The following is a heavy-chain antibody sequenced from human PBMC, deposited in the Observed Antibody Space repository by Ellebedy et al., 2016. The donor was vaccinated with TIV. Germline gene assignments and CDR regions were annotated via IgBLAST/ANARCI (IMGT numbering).Heavy chain of an antibody. CDR1: GFTFDNFA. V-gene: IGHV3-23*01. D-gene: IGHD3-22*01. CDR3: AKGRGGGSDSSAPRYYFDY. Sequence: GESLKISCATSGFTFDNFAMRWFRQAPGKGLEWVSTISHTGSRTYYADSVEGRFTISRDNSKTTLYLQMNSLRAEDTAINYCAKGRGGGSDSSAPRYYFDYWGLGTLVTVSS. CDR2: ISHTGSRT. J-gene: IGHJ4*02.